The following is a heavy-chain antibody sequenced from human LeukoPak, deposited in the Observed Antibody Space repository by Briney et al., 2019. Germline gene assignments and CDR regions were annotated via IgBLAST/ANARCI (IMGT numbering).Heavy chain of an antibody. CDR1: GFAFNSYA. J-gene: IGHJ4*02. D-gene: IGHD3-10*01. CDR2: MSCDGSNK. CDR3: AKGRVIYYGSGSFVDY. Sequence: GGSLRLSCAASGFAFNSYAMHWVRQAPGKGLEWVAVMSCDGSNKYYADSVKGRFTISRDNSKNTLYLQMNSLRAEDTAVYYCAKGRVIYYGSGSFVDYWGQGTLVTVSS. V-gene: IGHV3-30*18.